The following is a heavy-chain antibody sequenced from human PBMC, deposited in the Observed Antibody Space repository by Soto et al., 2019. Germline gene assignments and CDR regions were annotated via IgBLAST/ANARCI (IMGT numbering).Heavy chain of an antibody. CDR1: GGSFSGYY. Sequence: SETLSLTCAVYGGSFSGYYWSWIRQPPGKGLEWIGEINHSGSTNYNPSLKSRVTISVDTSKNQFSLKLSSVTAADTAVYYCARASDAGITGTDEWNVLVGIDPWGQGTLVTVSS. CDR3: ARASDAGITGTDEWNVLVGIDP. CDR2: INHSGST. D-gene: IGHD1-20*01. V-gene: IGHV4-34*01. J-gene: IGHJ5*02.